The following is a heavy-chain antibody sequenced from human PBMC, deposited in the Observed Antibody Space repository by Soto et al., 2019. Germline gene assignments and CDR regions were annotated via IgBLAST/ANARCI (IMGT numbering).Heavy chain of an antibody. D-gene: IGHD4-17*01. CDR1: GFTFSSYG. CDR3: AKESAYGDYYFDY. V-gene: IGHV3-30*18. J-gene: IGHJ4*02. Sequence: QVQLVESGGGVIQPGRSLRLSCAASGFTFSSYGMHWVRQAPGKGLEWVAVISYDGSNKYYADSEKGRFTISRDNSKNTLYLQMNSLRAEDTAVYYCAKESAYGDYYFDYWGQGTLVTVSS. CDR2: ISYDGSNK.